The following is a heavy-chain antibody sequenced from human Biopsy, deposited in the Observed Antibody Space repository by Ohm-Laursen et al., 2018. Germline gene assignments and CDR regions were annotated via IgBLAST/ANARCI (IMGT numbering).Heavy chain of an antibody. CDR1: GYTFTTYG. V-gene: IGHV1-2*02. J-gene: IGHJ5*02. Sequence: SVKVSCKASGYTFTTYGISWVRQAPGQGLEWMGWINAKTGDTNYAQKFQGRVTMTRDTSISTAYVDLSSPRSDDTAVYYCTRGGYYYDSLAYYYWFDPWGQGTLVTVSS. CDR2: INAKTGDT. CDR3: TRGGYYYDSLAYYYWFDP. D-gene: IGHD3-22*01.